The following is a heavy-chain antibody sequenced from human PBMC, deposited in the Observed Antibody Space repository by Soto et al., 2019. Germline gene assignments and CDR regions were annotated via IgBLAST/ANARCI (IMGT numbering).Heavy chain of an antibody. Sequence: SETLSLTCTVSGGSISSYYWSWIRQPPGKGLEWIGYIYYSGSTNYNPSLKSRVTISVDTSKNQFSLKLSSVTAADTAVYYCARGFWSSTTSYNIHDWGQGTRVTGSS. CDR3: ARGFWSSTTSYNIHD. CDR1: GGSISSYY. CDR2: IYYSGST. J-gene: IGHJ1*01. D-gene: IGHD2-2*01. V-gene: IGHV4-59*01.